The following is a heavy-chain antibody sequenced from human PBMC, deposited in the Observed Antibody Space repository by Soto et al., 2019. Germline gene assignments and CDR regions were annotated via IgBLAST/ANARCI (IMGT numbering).Heavy chain of an antibody. CDR3: GRKGYGDYGGMDV. CDR1: GFSLSSYS. V-gene: IGHV3-21*01. Sequence: GSLRLSCADSGFSLSSYSMNWVRQAPGKGLEWVSSIRSDSSYIYYADSVKGRFTISRDNAENSLYLQMNSLRAEDTAVYYCGRKGYGDYGGMDVWGQGTTVTVSS. D-gene: IGHD4-17*01. CDR2: IRSDSSYI. J-gene: IGHJ6*02.